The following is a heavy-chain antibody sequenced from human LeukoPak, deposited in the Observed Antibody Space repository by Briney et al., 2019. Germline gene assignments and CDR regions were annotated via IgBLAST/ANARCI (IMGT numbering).Heavy chain of an antibody. J-gene: IGHJ6*02. CDR2: INAYNGNT. D-gene: IGHD2-2*02. V-gene: IGHV1-18*01. CDR1: GYTFTSYV. CDR3: ARDRYCSSTNCYTYYYYDMDV. Sequence: ASVTVSCKASGYTFTSYVIRWVRQAPGQGLEWMGWINAYNGNTNYAQKLQGRVTMTTDTSTSTAYMELRSLRSDDTAVYYCARDRYCSSTNCYTYYYYDMDVWGQGTTVTVSS.